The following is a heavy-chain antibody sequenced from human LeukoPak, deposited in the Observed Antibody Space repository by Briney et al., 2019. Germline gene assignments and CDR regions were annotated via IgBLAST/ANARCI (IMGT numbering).Heavy chain of an antibody. Sequence: SETLSLTCTVSGGSISSSSYYWGWVRQPPGKGMEWIGSFYYSGSTYYNPSLKSRVTISVDTSKNQFSLKLSSVTAADTAVYYCARHSMLYYFDYWGQGTLVTVSS. CDR1: GGSISSSSYY. J-gene: IGHJ4*02. V-gene: IGHV4-39*01. D-gene: IGHD2-8*01. CDR2: FYYSGST. CDR3: ARHSMLYYFDY.